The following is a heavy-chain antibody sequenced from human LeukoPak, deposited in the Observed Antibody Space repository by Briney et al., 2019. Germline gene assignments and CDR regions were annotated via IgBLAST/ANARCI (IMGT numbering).Heavy chain of an antibody. CDR3: ARLKRVTKVRGVIPTGFDP. CDR2: INHSGST. D-gene: IGHD3-10*01. V-gene: IGHV4-34*01. Sequence: SETLSLTCAVYGGSFSGYYWSWIRQPPGKGLEWIGEINHSGSTNYNPSLKSRVTISVDTSKNQFSLKPSSVTAADTAVYYCARLKRVTKVRGVIPTGFDPWGQGTLVTVSS. CDR1: GGSFSGYY. J-gene: IGHJ5*02.